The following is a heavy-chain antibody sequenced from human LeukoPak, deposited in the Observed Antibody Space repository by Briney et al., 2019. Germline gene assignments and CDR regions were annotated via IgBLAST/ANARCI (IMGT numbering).Heavy chain of an antibody. V-gene: IGHV1-69*01. CDR3: ARVSRDAFWSGYSRMGFYYMDV. Sequence: SVKVSCKASGGTFSSYAISWVRQAPGQGLEWMGGIIPIFGTANYAQKFQGRVTITGDESTSTAYMELSSLRSEDTAVYYCARVSRDAFWSGYSRMGFYYMDVWGKGTTVTVSS. J-gene: IGHJ6*03. D-gene: IGHD3-3*01. CDR2: IIPIFGTA. CDR1: GGTFSSYA.